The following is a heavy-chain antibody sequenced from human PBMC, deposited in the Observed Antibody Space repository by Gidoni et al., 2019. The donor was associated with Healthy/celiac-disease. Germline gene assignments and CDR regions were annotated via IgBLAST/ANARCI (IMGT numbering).Heavy chain of an antibody. J-gene: IGHJ4*02. CDR2: IWDDGSNK. Sequence: VQLVESGGGVVQPGRSLSLSCAASGLTFSSYGMHWVRQAPGKGLEWVAVIWDDGSNKYYADSVKGRFTISSDNSKTTLYLQMNSRRAEDTAVYYCARDGYLIYDYWGQGTLVTVSS. CDR1: GLTFSSYG. CDR3: ARDGYLIYDY. D-gene: IGHD1-1*01. V-gene: IGHV3-33*01.